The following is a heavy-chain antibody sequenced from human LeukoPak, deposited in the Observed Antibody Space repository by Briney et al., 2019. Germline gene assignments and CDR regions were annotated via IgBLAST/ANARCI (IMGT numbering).Heavy chain of an antibody. CDR2: IYSGGST. CDR3: ARDQGPNWFDP. Sequence: GGSLRLSCAASGFTFSSYEMNWVRQAPGKGLEWVSVIYSGGSTYYADSVKGRFTISRDNSKNTLYLQMNSLRAEDTAVYYCARDQGPNWFDPWGQGSLVTVSS. J-gene: IGHJ5*02. CDR1: GFTFSSYE. V-gene: IGHV3-66*01.